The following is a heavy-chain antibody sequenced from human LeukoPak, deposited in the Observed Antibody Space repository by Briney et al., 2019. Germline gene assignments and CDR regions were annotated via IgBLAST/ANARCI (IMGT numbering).Heavy chain of an antibody. V-gene: IGHV3-21*01. D-gene: IGHD2-15*01. CDR3: ARSDPVVVLASAPSYFDF. CDR1: GFIFSSYG. CDR2: ISGSSTFI. J-gene: IGHJ4*02. Sequence: GGSLRLSCAASGFIFSSYGMNWVRQAPGKGLEWVSSISGSSTFIYYADSMKGRFTNSRDNANNSLYLQINSLRAEDTAVYYCARSDPVVVLASAPSYFDFWGLGTLVTVSS.